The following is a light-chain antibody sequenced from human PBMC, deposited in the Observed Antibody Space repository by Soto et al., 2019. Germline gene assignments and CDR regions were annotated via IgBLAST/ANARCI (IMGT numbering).Light chain of an antibody. V-gene: IGLV2-18*02. CDR2: DVS. Sequence: QSVLTQSPSVSGSPGQSVAISCTGTSSDVGSYNRVSWYQQSPGTTPKLMIYDVSNRPSGVPDRFSGSKSGNTASLTISGLQAEDEAEYYCSSYTSSSTYVFGTGTKVTVL. CDR3: SSYTSSSTYV. J-gene: IGLJ1*01. CDR1: SSDVGSYNR.